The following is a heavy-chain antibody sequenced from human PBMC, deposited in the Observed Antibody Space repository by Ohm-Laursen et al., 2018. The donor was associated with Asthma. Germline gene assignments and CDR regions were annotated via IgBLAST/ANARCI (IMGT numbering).Heavy chain of an antibody. J-gene: IGHJ4*02. D-gene: IGHD2-15*01. Sequence: SETLSLTCTVSGGSISSGGYYWSWIRQYPGKGLEWIGYIYYTETAYSNPSLSSRLTISADTSKNQFSLRLYSVTAADTAVYYCVRALRGHCGGGTCFEPLDFWGQGTLVTVSS. V-gene: IGHV4-30-4*08. CDR3: VRALRGHCGGGTCFEPLDF. CDR2: IYYTETA. CDR1: GGSISSGGYY.